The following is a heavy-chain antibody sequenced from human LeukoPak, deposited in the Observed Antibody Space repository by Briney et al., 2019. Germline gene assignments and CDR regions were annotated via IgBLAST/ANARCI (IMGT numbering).Heavy chain of an antibody. Sequence: QPGGSLRLSCVASGFTFSTYAMSWVRQAPGKGLEWVSAISGSGGSTYYADSVKGRFTISRDNSKNTLYLQINSLRAEDTAIYYCAKDRRNWGSRVDYWGQGTLVTVSS. CDR2: ISGSGGST. CDR1: GFTFSTYA. CDR3: AKDRRNWGSRVDY. V-gene: IGHV3-23*01. D-gene: IGHD7-27*01. J-gene: IGHJ4*02.